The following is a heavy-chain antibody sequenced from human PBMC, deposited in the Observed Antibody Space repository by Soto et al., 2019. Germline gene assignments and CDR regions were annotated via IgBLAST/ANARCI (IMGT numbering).Heavy chain of an antibody. D-gene: IGHD3-10*01. CDR2: ISAYNGNT. CDR1: GYTFTSYG. CDR3: ARACFYYGSGSYPIQYYYYYMDV. V-gene: IGHV1-18*01. Sequence: ASVKVSCKASGYTFTSYGISWVRQAPGQGLEWMGWISAYNGNTNYAQKLQGRVTMTTDTSTSTAYMELRSLRSDDTAVYYCARACFYYGSGSYPIQYYYYYMDVWGKGTKVTGSS. J-gene: IGHJ6*03.